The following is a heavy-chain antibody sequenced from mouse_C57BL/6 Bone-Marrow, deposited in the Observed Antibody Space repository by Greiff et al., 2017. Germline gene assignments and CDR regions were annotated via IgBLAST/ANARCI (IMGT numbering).Heavy chain of an antibody. CDR1: GYTFTSYW. CDR3: ARPHYYGSSYYFDY. J-gene: IGHJ2*01. Sequence: VQLQQPGAELVRPGSSVKLSCKASGYTFTSYWMDWVKQRPGQGLEWIGNIYPSDSETHYNQKFKDKATLTADKSSSTAYMQLCSLTSEDSAVYYCARPHYYGSSYYFDYWGQGTTLTVSS. CDR2: IYPSDSET. V-gene: IGHV1-61*01. D-gene: IGHD1-1*01.